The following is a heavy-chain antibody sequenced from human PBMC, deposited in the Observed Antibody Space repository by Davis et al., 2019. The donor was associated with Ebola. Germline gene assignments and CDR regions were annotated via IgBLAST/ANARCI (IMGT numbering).Heavy chain of an antibody. CDR3: ARIRWLHSRFDP. V-gene: IGHV4-30-2*01. CDR2: INHSGST. J-gene: IGHJ5*02. D-gene: IGHD5-24*01. CDR1: GGSISSGGYS. Sequence: MPSETLSLTCAVSGGSISSGGYSWSWIRQPPGKGLEWIGEINHSGSTNYNPSLKSRVTISVDTSKNQFSLKRSSVTAADTAVYYCARIRWLHSRFDPWGQGTLVTVSS.